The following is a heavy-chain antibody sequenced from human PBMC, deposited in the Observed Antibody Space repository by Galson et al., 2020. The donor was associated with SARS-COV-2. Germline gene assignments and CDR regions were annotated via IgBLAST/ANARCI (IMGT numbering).Heavy chain of an antibody. V-gene: IGHV3-7*01. J-gene: IGHJ6*02. Sequence: GGSLRLSCAASGFTFSSYWMSWVRQAPGKGLEWVANIKQDGSEKYYVDSVKGRFTISRDNAKNSLYLQMNSLRAEDTAVYYCARDYPADNGYSSGWYGLGPYYYYYYGMDVWGQGTTVTVSS. CDR1: GFTFSSYW. D-gene: IGHD6-19*01. CDR3: ARDYPADNGYSSGWYGLGPYYYYYYGMDV. CDR2: IKQDGSEK.